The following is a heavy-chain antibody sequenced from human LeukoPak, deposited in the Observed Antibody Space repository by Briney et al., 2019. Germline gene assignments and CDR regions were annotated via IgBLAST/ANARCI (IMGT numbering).Heavy chain of an antibody. CDR1: GGSFSGYY. D-gene: IGHD2-2*01. V-gene: IGHV4-34*01. CDR3: ARGRWGYCSSTSCYAPFDY. J-gene: IGHJ4*01. Sequence: SETLSLTCAVYGGSFSGYYWSWICQPPGKGLEWIGEINHSGSTNYNPSLKSRVTISVDTSKNQFSLKLSSVTAADTAVYYCARGRWGYCSSTSCYAPFDYWGHGTLVTVSS. CDR2: INHSGST.